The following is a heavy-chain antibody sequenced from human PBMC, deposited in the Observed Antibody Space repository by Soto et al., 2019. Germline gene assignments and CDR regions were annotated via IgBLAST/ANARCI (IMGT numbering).Heavy chain of an antibody. J-gene: IGHJ6*03. Sequence: GGSLRLSCAASGFTFSSYAMSWVRQAPGKGLEWVSAISGSGGSTYYADSVKGRFTISRDNSKNTLYLQMNSLRAEDTAVYYCAKDFYGPRLNYYMDVWGKGTTVTVSS. CDR1: GFTFSSYA. CDR2: ISGSGGST. CDR3: AKDFYGPRLNYYMDV. V-gene: IGHV3-23*01. D-gene: IGHD4-17*01.